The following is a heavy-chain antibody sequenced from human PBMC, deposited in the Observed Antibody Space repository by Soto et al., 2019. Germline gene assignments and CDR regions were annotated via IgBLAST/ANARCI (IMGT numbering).Heavy chain of an antibody. J-gene: IGHJ3*02. CDR1: GYNFANFW. D-gene: IGHD2-8*02. CDR3: AAGYSTGLDAFDI. Sequence: GESLKISCKGSGYNFANFWIGWVRQMPGKGLEWMGMIFTGDSDTKNSPSLEGQITMSVDKSDSSAYLQWRSLKASDTAIYYCAAGYSTGLDAFDIWGQGTMVTVSS. V-gene: IGHV5-51*01. CDR2: IFTGDSDT.